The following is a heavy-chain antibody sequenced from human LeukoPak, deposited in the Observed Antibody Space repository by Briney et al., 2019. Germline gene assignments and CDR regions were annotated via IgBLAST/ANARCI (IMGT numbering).Heavy chain of an antibody. CDR3: AGSSSWTPSYYYYGMDV. CDR2: IYSGGST. V-gene: IGHV3-66*01. CDR1: GFTVSSNY. J-gene: IGHJ6*02. Sequence: GGSLRLSCAASGFTVSSNYMSWVRQAPGKGLEWVSVIYSGGSTYYADSVKGRFTISRDNSKNTLYLQMDSLRAEDTAVYYCAGSSSWTPSYYYYGMDVWGQGTRSPSP. D-gene: IGHD6-13*01.